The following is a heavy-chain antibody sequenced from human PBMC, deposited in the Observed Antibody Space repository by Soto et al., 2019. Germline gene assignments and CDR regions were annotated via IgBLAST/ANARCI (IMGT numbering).Heavy chain of an antibody. V-gene: IGHV1-18*01. CDR3: ALHQCLRFLEWSASYYYYYGMDV. D-gene: IGHD3-3*01. CDR1: GYTFTSYG. CDR2: ISAYNGNT. Sequence: GASVKVSCKASGYTFTSYGISWVRQAPGQGLEWMGWISAYNGNTNYAQKLQGRVTMTTDTSTSTAYMELRSLRSDDTAVYYCALHQCLRFLEWSASYYYYYGMDVWGQGTTVTVSS. J-gene: IGHJ6*02.